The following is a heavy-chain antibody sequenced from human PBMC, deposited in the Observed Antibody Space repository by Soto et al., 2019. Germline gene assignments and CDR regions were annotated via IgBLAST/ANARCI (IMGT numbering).Heavy chain of an antibody. D-gene: IGHD3-10*01. CDR2: IYWDDDK. Sequence: QITLKESGPTLVKPTQTLTLTCTFSGFSLTTSGVGVGWIRQPPGKALEWLALIYWDDDKRYSPSLKNRLTITKDASRNLVVLTLIDLDSVDTATYYCAHKSLVPFGMDVWGQGTTVTVAS. V-gene: IGHV2-5*02. CDR1: GFSLTTSGVG. J-gene: IGHJ6*02. CDR3: AHKSLVPFGMDV.